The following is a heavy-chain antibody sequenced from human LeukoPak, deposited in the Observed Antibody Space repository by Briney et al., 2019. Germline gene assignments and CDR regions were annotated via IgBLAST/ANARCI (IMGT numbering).Heavy chain of an antibody. D-gene: IGHD6-13*01. CDR1: GFTFSSYA. V-gene: IGHV3-23*01. Sequence: LSGGSLRLSCAASGFTFSSYAMSWVRQAPGKGLEWVSAISGSGGSTYYADSVKGRFTISRDNSKNTLYLQMNSLRAEDTAVYYCAKDLWSSSWYASTAFDYWGQGTLVTVSS. CDR3: AKDLWSSSWYASTAFDY. J-gene: IGHJ4*02. CDR2: ISGSGGST.